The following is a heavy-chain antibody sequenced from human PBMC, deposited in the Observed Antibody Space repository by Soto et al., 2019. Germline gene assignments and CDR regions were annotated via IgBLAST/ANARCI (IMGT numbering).Heavy chain of an antibody. Sequence: QITLKESGPTLVKPTQTLTLTCTVSGFSLSTGGVGVGWIRQSPGKALEWLDSPSLKSRVTITKDTSKNQVVLTITHMDPVDTATYYCARAQWFGDPFDYWGQGTLVTVSS. D-gene: IGHD3-10*01. CDR3: ARAQWFGDPFDY. J-gene: IGHJ4*02. CDR1: GFSLSTGGVG. V-gene: IGHV2-5*01.